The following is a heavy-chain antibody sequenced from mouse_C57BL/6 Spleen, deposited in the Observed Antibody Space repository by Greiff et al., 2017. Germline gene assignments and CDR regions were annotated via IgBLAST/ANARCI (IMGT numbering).Heavy chain of an antibody. D-gene: IGHD1-1*01. Sequence: VQLKESGAELVKPGASVKISCKASGYAFSSYWMNWVKQRPGKGLEWIGQIYPGDGDTNYNGKFKGKATLTADKSSSTAYMQRSSLTSEDSAVYFCGGGSYVAGDLDYWGKGTSVTVAS. V-gene: IGHV1-80*01. CDR3: GGGSYVAGDLDY. CDR1: GYAFSSYW. CDR2: IYPGDGDT. J-gene: IGHJ4*01.